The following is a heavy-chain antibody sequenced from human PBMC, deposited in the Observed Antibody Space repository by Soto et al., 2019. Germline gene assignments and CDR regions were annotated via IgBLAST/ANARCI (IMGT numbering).Heavy chain of an antibody. CDR2: ISSSSSTI. CDR1: GFTFSSYS. Sequence: EVQLVESGGGLLQRGGSLRLSCAASGFTFSSYSMNWVRHAPGKGLEWVSYISSSSSTIYYADSVKGRFTISRDNAKNSLYLQMNSLRDEDTAVYYCASEYDYGDLNYYYYGMDVWGQGTTVTVSS. J-gene: IGHJ6*02. D-gene: IGHD4-17*01. V-gene: IGHV3-48*02. CDR3: ASEYDYGDLNYYYYGMDV.